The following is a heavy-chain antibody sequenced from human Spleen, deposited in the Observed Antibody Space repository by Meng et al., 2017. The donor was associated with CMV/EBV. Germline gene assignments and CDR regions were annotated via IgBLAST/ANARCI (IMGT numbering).Heavy chain of an antibody. CDR3: SRVKRYCTGGSCSSTGYYGMDV. J-gene: IGHJ6*02. CDR1: GYNFTGYY. CDR2: INPNSGGT. V-gene: IGHV1-2*02. D-gene: IGHD2-15*01. Sequence: ASVKVSCKASGYNFTGYYMHWVRQAPGQGLEWMGWINPNSGGTNYAQKFQGRVTMTGDTSITTGYMELSRLRSYDMAVYYCSRVKRYCTGGSCSSTGYYGMDVWGQGTTVTVSS.